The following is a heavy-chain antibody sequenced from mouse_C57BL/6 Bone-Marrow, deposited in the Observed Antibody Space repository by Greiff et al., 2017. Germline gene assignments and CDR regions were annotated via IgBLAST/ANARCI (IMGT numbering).Heavy chain of an antibody. CDR2: IRNKANGYTT. CDR3: AVYPVYCDYGRRLYGYAMDY. D-gene: IGHD2-4*01. Sequence: EVTLVESGGGLVQPGGSLSLSCAASGFTFTDYYMSWVRQPPGKALEWLGFIRNKANGYTTEYSASVKGRFTFSRATSPRILFLQMNAMRAEGRATDYCAVYPVYCDYGRRLYGYAMDYWGQGTSGTVSS. J-gene: IGHJ4*01. V-gene: IGHV7-3*01. CDR1: GFTFTDYY.